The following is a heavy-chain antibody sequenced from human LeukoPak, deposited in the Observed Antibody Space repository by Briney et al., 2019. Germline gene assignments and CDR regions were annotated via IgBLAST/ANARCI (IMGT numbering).Heavy chain of an antibody. CDR2: VHLDGRT. J-gene: IGHJ4*02. CDR3: AREGGFYRPLDY. V-gene: IGHV4-4*02. Sequence: SETLSLTCAVSGGSLTSTNWWTWVRQPPGKGLEWIGEVHLDGRTSYNPSLKSRLIMSVDLPENHISLKLTSVTAADTAVYYCAREGGFYRPLDYSGQGTLVTVSS. CDR1: GGSLTSTNW. D-gene: IGHD3-3*01.